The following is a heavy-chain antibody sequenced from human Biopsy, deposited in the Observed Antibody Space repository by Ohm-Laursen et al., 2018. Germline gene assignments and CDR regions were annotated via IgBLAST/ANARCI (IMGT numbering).Heavy chain of an antibody. Sequence: SLRLSCTASGFTFGHYAMHWVRQAPGKGLEWISLIRYDGTNEDYADSVKGRFTISRDNSKNTLYLQINTLTLEDTAFYYCATGLSSGWYGYFDVWGRGTLVTVSS. CDR3: ATGLSSGWYGYFDV. CDR1: GFTFGHYA. D-gene: IGHD6-19*01. CDR2: IRYDGTNE. J-gene: IGHJ2*01. V-gene: IGHV3-33*04.